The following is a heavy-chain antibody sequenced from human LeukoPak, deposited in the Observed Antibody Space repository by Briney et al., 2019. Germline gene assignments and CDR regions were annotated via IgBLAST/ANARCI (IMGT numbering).Heavy chain of an antibody. V-gene: IGHV1-69*13. CDR1: GGTFSSYA. CDR2: IIPIFGTA. D-gene: IGHD3-22*01. CDR3: ARDSITMTAFDI. J-gene: IGHJ3*02. Sequence: ASVKVSCKASGGTFSSYAISGVRQAPGQGLEWMGGIIPIFGTANYAQKFQGRVTITADESTSTAYMELSSLRSEDTAVYYCARDSITMTAFDIWGQGTMVTVSS.